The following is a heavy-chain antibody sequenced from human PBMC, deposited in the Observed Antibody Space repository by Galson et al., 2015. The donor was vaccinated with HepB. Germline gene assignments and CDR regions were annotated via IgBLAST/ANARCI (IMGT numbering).Heavy chain of an antibody. CDR3: ARVFFGSERYSAYWYSDL. CDR1: GFTFSAYT. D-gene: IGHD3-10*01. CDR2: ISTNGATI. Sequence: SLRLSCAASGFTFSAYTMNWVRRAPGKGLESIAYISTNGATINYADSVKGRFTASRDNARISLYLQMNSLRDEDTTVYYCARVFFGSERYSAYWYSDLWGRVTLVTVSS. J-gene: IGHJ2*01. V-gene: IGHV3-48*02.